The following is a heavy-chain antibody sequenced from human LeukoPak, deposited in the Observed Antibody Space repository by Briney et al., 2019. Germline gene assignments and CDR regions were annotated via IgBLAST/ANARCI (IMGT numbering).Heavy chain of an antibody. D-gene: IGHD3-22*01. V-gene: IGHV4-39*01. Sequence: PSETLSLTCTVSGDSISSSSYYWGWIRQPPGKGLEWIGSIYYSGSTYYNPSLKSRVTIFVDTSKNQFSLKLSTVTAADTAVYYCESKGDYYDSSGYRPPPKYFQHWGQGTLVTVSS. CDR3: ESKGDYYDSSGYRPPPKYFQH. CDR2: IYYSGST. CDR1: GDSISSSSYY. J-gene: IGHJ1*01.